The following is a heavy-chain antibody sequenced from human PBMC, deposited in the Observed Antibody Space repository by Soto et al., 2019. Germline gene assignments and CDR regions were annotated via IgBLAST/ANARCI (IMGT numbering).Heavy chain of an antibody. V-gene: IGHV1-69*06. D-gene: IGHD3-10*01. CDR2: IIPIFGTA. Sequence: SVKVSCNASGGTFSSYAISWVRQAPGQGLEWMGGIIPIFGTANYAQKFQGRVTITADKSTSTAYMELSSLRSEDTAVYYCARDPGSRGAFDIWGQGTMVTVS. CDR3: ARDPGSRGAFDI. CDR1: GGTFSSYA. J-gene: IGHJ3*02.